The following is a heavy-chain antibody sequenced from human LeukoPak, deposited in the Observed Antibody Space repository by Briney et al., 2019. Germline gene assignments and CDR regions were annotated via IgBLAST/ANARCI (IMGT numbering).Heavy chain of an antibody. CDR1: GFTFDDYG. J-gene: IGHJ6*03. CDR3: AREGIAAAGQAFGYTDV. D-gene: IGHD6-13*01. Sequence: PGGSLRLSCAASGFTFDDYGMSWVRQAPGKGLEWVSGINWNGGSTGYADSVKGRFTTSRDNAKNSLYLQMNSLRAEDTAVYYCAREGIAAAGQAFGYTDVWGKGTTVTVSS. CDR2: INWNGGST. V-gene: IGHV3-20*04.